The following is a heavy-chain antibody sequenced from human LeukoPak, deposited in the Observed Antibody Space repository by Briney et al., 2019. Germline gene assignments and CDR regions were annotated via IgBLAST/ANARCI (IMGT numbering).Heavy chain of an antibody. J-gene: IGHJ4*02. CDR1: GYTFTSYG. Sequence: ASVKVSCKASGYTFTSYGISWVRQATGQGLEWMGWMNPNSGNTGYAQKFQGRVTITRNTSISTAYMELSSLRSEDTAVYYCARGSSIRYYDFWGGYFGDYYFDYWGQGTLVTVSS. V-gene: IGHV1-8*03. CDR2: MNPNSGNT. D-gene: IGHD3-3*01. CDR3: ARGSSIRYYDFWGGYFGDYYFDY.